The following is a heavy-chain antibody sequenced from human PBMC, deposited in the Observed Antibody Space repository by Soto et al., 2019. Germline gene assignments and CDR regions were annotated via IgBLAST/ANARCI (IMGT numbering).Heavy chain of an antibody. J-gene: IGHJ4*02. CDR3: ARHGSY. Sequence: SQTLSLTYTVSGVSISSSRYYWDWFRQPPGKGLEWIGTIYYGGSSYSNPSLKSRVTISLDTSKNQFSLTLTSVTAADTAVYYCARHGSYWGQGTLVTVSS. CDR1: GVSISSSRYY. CDR2: IYYGGSS. V-gene: IGHV4-39*01.